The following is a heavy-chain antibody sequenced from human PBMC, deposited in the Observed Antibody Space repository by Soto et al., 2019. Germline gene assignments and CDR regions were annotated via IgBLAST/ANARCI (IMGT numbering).Heavy chain of an antibody. CDR3: ARFVRTGDYGKGFVDY. J-gene: IGHJ4*02. CDR1: GGSISSSSYY. V-gene: IGHV4-39*01. D-gene: IGHD4-17*01. Sequence: QLQLQESGPGLVKPSETLSLTCTVSGGSISSSSYYWGWIRQPPGKGLERIGSISYSGSTYYNPSLKSRVTISVDTSKNQFSLKLSSVTAADTAVYYCARFVRTGDYGKGFVDYWGQGTLVTVSS. CDR2: ISYSGST.